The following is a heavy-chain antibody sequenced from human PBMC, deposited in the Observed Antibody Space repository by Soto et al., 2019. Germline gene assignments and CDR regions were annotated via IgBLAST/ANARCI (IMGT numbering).Heavy chain of an antibody. V-gene: IGHV3-30*18. J-gene: IGHJ6*02. CDR1: GFTFSSYG. CDR2: ISYDGSNK. CDR3: AEDLYSSSSREALYYYYGMDV. Sequence: PGGSLRLSCAASGFTFSSYGMHWVRQAPGKGLGWVAVISYDGSNKYYADSVKGRFTISRDNSKNTLYLQMNSLRAEDTAVYYCAEDLYSSSSREALYYYYGMDVWGQGTTVTVSS. D-gene: IGHD6-6*01.